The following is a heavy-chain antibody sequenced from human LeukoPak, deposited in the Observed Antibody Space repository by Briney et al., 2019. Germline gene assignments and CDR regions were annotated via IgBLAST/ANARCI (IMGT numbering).Heavy chain of an antibody. J-gene: IGHJ4*02. CDR3: ARQVRDSSPGLYFDY. CDR1: GGSISSSSYY. CDR2: INHSGST. V-gene: IGHV4-39*01. D-gene: IGHD3-22*01. Sequence: ASETLSLTCTVSGGSISSSSYYWGWIRQPPGKGLEWIGEINHSGSTYYNPSLKSRVTVSVDTSKNQFSLKLSSVTAADTAVYYCARQVRDSSPGLYFDYWGQGTLVTVSS.